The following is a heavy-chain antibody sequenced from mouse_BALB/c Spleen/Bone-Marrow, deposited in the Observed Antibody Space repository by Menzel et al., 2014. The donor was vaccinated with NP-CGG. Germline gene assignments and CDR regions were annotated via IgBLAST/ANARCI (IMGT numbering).Heavy chain of an antibody. J-gene: IGHJ2*01. CDR2: IYPGNGDT. Sequence: LQQSGAELVKPGASVKMSCKASGYTFTSYNMHWVKQTPGQGLEWIGAIYPGNGDTSYNQKFKGKATLTADKSSSTAYMQLSSLTSEDCAVYYCASPPDYWGQGTTLTVSS. V-gene: IGHV1-12*01. CDR1: GYTFTSYN. CDR3: ASPPDY.